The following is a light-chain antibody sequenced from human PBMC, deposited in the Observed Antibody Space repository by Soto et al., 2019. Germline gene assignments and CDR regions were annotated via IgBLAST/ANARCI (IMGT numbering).Light chain of an antibody. CDR1: QSVLYSSNNKNY. CDR2: WAS. Sequence: DIVMTQSPDSLAVSLGERATINCKSSQSVLYSSNNKNYLAWYQQKPGQPPKLLIYWASTRESGVPDRFSGSGSGTDFTLTISSLQAADVAVYYCQQYSTTPPTFGPGTKVDIK. V-gene: IGKV4-1*01. CDR3: QQYSTTPPT. J-gene: IGKJ3*01.